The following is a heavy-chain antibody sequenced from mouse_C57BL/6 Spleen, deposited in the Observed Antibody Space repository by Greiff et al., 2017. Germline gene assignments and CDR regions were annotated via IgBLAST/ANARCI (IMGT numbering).Heavy chain of an antibody. CDR2: IRLKSDNYAT. CDR1: GFTFSNYW. J-gene: IGHJ4*01. D-gene: IGHD1-1*01. Sequence: EVHLVESGGGLVQPGGSMKLSCVASGFTFSNYWMNWVRPSPEKGLEWGAQIRLKSDNYATHYAESVKGRFTISRDDSKSSVYLQMNNLRAEDTGIYYCTDGPSKYYGSSYYAMDYWGQGTSVTVSS. V-gene: IGHV6-3*01. CDR3: TDGPSKYYGSSYYAMDY.